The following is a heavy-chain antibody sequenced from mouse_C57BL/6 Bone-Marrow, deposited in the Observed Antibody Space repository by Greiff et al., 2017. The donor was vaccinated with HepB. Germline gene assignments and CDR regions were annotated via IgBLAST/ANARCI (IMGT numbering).Heavy chain of an antibody. CDR2: VCPSDGST. CDR1: GYTFTSYD. V-gene: IGHV1-85*01. Sequence: VQLQESGPELVKPGASVKLSCKASGYTFTSYDIYWVKQRFGQGLVWFGWVCPSDGSTKYNEKFKGKATLTVDTSSSTSYMELHSLTSEDSAVYYCARRTRGDYWGQGTTLTVSS. CDR3: ARRTRGDY. J-gene: IGHJ2*01.